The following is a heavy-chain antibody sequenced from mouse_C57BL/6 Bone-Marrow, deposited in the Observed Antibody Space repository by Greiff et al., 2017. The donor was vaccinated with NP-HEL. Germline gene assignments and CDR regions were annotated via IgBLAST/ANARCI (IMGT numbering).Heavy chain of an antibody. D-gene: IGHD2-1*01. J-gene: IGHJ1*03. CDR1: GYTFTSYW. Sequence: QVQLKQPGAELVMPGASVKLSCKASGYTFTSYWMHWVKQRPGQGLEWIGEIDPSDSYTNYNQKFKGKSTLTVDKSSSTAYMQLSSLTSEDSAVYYCARVDGNYWYFDVWGTGTTVTVSS. V-gene: IGHV1-69*01. CDR3: ARVDGNYWYFDV. CDR2: IDPSDSYT.